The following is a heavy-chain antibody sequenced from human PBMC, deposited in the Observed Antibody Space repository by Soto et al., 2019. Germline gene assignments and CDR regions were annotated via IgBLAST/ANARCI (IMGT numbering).Heavy chain of an antibody. CDR3: ARGASLYYYYYGMDF. J-gene: IGHJ6*02. CDR2: INPNSGGT. Sequence: ASVKVSCKASGYTFTGYYMHWVRQAPGQGLEWMGWINPNSGGTNYAQKFQGWVTMTRDTSISTAYMELSRLRSDDTAVYYCARGASLYYYYYGMDFWGQGTTVTVSS. CDR1: GYTFTGYY. V-gene: IGHV1-2*04.